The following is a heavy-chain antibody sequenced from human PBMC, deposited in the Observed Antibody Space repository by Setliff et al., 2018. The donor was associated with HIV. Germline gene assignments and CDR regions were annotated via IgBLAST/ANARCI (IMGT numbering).Heavy chain of an antibody. CDR1: GYKWSDQFRNHY. D-gene: IGHD3-16*01. CDR3: ARGWGGQDSYYYGMDV. CDR2: INPGGGST. J-gene: IGHJ6*02. V-gene: IGHV1-46*01. Sequence: ASVKVSCKASGYKWSDQFRNHYMHWVRQAPGQGLEWMGVINPGGGSTTYAQKFQGRVTMTRDTSTSTVYMELSSLRSQDTAMYYCARGWGGQDSYYYGMDVWGQGTTVTVSS.